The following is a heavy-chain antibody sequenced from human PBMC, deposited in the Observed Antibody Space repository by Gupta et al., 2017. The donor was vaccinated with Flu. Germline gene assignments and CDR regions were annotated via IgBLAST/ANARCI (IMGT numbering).Heavy chain of an antibody. CDR1: GFTFSDSW. J-gene: IGHJ4*02. D-gene: IGHD5-24*01. CDR3: ARNRGWEQFDY. CDR2: INQDGSTK. Sequence: EVQLVESGGGLVQPGESLRLSCAASGFTFSDSWMNWVRQAPGKGLEWVANINQDGSTKNYVDSLKGRFTVSRDNAKNSLYLQMESLRAEDTAVYFCARNRGWEQFDYWGQGTLVTVSS. V-gene: IGHV3-7*01.